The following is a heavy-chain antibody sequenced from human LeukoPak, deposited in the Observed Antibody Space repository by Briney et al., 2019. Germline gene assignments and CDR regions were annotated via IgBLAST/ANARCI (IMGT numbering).Heavy chain of an antibody. CDR2: ISAYNGNT. J-gene: IGHJ4*02. CDR1: GYTFTGYY. Sequence: GASVTVSCKASGYTFTGYYMHWVRQAPGQGLERMGWISAYNGNTNYAQKLQGRVTMTTDTSTSTAYMELRSLRSDDTAVYYCARGVAARPGSPADHWGQGTLVTVSS. V-gene: IGHV1-18*04. CDR3: ARGVAARPGSPADH. D-gene: IGHD6-6*01.